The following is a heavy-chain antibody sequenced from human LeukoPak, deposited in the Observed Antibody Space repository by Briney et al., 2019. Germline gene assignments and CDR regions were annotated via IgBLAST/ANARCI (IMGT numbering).Heavy chain of an antibody. CDR2: IYTSGST. CDR1: GGSVSSGSYY. CDR3: GGIGYYDSSGYRGYYYYYYMDV. J-gene: IGHJ6*03. Sequence: SETLSLTCTVSGGSVSSGSYYWSWIRQPAGKGLEWIGRIYTSGSTNYNPSLKSRVTISVDTSKNQFSLKLSSVTAAHTALYYCGGIGYYDSSGYRGYYYYYYMDVWGKGTTVTVSS. D-gene: IGHD3-22*01. V-gene: IGHV4-61*02.